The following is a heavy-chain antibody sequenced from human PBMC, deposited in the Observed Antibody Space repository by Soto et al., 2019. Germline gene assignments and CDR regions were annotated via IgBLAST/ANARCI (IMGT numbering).Heavy chain of an antibody. V-gene: IGHV1-18*01. D-gene: IGHD1-7*01. Sequence: QVHLEQSGAEVKKPGASVKVSCKASGYTFTSYGITWVRQAPGQGLGWKGRISADNGNTEYSQKLQGRVTMTTDTSTSTADMELRSLRSDDTAVYYCAREFSGPNWNYGAGLYYFDYWGQGTLVTVSS. CDR3: AREFSGPNWNYGAGLYYFDY. CDR1: GYTFTSYG. CDR2: ISADNGNT. J-gene: IGHJ4*02.